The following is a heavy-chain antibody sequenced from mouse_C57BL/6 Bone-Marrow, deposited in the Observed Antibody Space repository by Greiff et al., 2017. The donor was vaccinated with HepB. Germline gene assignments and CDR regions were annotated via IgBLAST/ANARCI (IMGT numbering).Heavy chain of an antibody. CDR1: GYTFTSYG. V-gene: IGHV1-81*01. J-gene: IGHJ1*03. CDR3: ARERYGSSNWYFDV. CDR2: IYPRSGNT. Sequence: VQLQQSGAELVRPGASVKLSCKASGYTFTSYGISWVKQSTGQGLEWIGEIYPRSGNTYYNEKFKGKATLTADKSSSTAYMELRNLTSEDSAVYFCARERYGSSNWYFDVWGTGTTVTVSA. D-gene: IGHD1-1*01.